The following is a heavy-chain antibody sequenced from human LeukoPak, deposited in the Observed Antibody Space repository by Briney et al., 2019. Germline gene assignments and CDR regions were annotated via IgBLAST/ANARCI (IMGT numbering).Heavy chain of an antibody. Sequence: GGSLRLSCAASGFTFSSYEMNWVRQAPGKGLERVSSISSSSSYIYYADSVKGRFTISRDNAKNSLYLQMNSLRAEDTALYHCARVARGRELLWFGELLRLPYYYYMDVWGKGTTVTISS. CDR1: GFTFSSYE. J-gene: IGHJ6*03. CDR2: ISSSSSYI. D-gene: IGHD3-10*01. V-gene: IGHV3-21*04. CDR3: ARVARGRELLWFGELLRLPYYYYMDV.